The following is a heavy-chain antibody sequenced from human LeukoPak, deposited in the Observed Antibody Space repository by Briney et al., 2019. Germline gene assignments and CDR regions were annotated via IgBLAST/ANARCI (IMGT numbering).Heavy chain of an antibody. D-gene: IGHD2-2*01. J-gene: IGHJ6*02. V-gene: IGHV3-30*18. Sequence: PGRSLTLSCAASGFTFSSYGMHWVRQAPGKGLESVAVISYDGSNKYYADSVKGRFTISRDNSKNTLYLQMNSLRAEDTAVYYCAKDLSVVVPAAIGMDVWGQGTTVTVSS. CDR3: AKDLSVVVPAAIGMDV. CDR2: ISYDGSNK. CDR1: GFTFSSYG.